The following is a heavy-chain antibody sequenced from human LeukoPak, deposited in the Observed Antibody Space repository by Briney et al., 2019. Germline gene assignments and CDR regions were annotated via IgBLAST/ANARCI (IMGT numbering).Heavy chain of an antibody. CDR1: GGSISSSSYY. V-gene: IGHV4-39*07. D-gene: IGHD3-10*01. CDR2: IYYSGST. J-gene: IGHJ3*02. Sequence: PSETLSLTCTVSGGSISSSSYYWGWIRQPPGKGLEWIGSIYYSGSTYYNPSLKSRVTISVDTSKNQFSLKLSSVTAADTAVYYCARDQGRGPERGGGSGQADAFDIWGQGTMVTVSS. CDR3: ARDQGRGPERGGGSGQADAFDI.